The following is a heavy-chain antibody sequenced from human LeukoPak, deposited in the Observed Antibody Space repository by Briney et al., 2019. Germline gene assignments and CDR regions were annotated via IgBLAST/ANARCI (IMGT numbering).Heavy chain of an antibody. V-gene: IGHV3-30-3*01. CDR3: ARERGGYHDY. D-gene: IGHD5-12*01. CDR2: ISYDGSNK. J-gene: IGHJ4*02. Sequence: GRSQRLSCAASGFTFSSYAMHWVRQAPGKGLEWVAVISYDGSNKYYADSVKGRFTISRDNSKNTLYLQMNSLRAEDTAVYYCARERGGYHDYWGQGTLVTVSS. CDR1: GFTFSSYA.